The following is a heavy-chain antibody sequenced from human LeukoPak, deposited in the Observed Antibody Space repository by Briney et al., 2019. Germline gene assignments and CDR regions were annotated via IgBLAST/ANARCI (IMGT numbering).Heavy chain of an antibody. CDR3: ARGWLAETMVVTPYNY. V-gene: IGHV1-69*13. D-gene: IGHD4-23*01. CDR1: GGTFSSHT. J-gene: IGHJ4*02. CDR2: IIPIFGTA. Sequence: ASVKVPCKASGGTFSSHTINWVRQAPGQGLEWMGGIIPIFGTANYAQKFQGRVTITAVESTSTAYMEVSSLRSEDTAVYYCARGWLAETMVVTPYNYWGQGTLVTVSS.